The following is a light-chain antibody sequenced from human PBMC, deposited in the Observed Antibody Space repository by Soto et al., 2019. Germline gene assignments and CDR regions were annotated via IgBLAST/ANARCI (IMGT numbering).Light chain of an antibody. V-gene: IGLV1-40*01. CDR2: ANG. J-gene: IGLJ1*01. CDR1: SSNIGAGYD. CDR3: QSYDRSLSGYV. Sequence: QSVLTQPPSVSGAPGQRVTISCTGSSSNIGAGYDVHWYQQLPGTAPKLLIYANGNRPSGVPDRFSDSKSGTSASLAITVLQAEYEADYYCQSYDRSLSGYVLGTGTKVTVL.